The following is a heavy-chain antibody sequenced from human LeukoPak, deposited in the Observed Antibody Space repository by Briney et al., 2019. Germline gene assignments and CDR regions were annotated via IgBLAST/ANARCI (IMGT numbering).Heavy chain of an antibody. CDR2: TRNIANSYTT. CDR3: AREARVLYYMDV. V-gene: IGHV3-72*01. D-gene: IGHD2-8*01. CDR1: GFIFSDHY. Sequence: PGGSLRLSCAASGFIFSDHYMDWDRQAPGTGLEWVGRTRNIANSYTTQYAASVKGRFTISRDDSKNSLYLQMNSLKTEDTAVYYCAREARVLYYMDVWGKGTTVTVSS. J-gene: IGHJ6*03.